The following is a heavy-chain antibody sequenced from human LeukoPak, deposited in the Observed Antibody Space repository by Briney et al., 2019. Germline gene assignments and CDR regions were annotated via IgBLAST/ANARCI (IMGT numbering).Heavy chain of an antibody. CDR2: ISGRGDGT. Sequence: GGSLRLSCAASVFTSSGYSMHGVRQAPGRGREDVAYISGRGDGTEYADSVKGRFTISRDNSKTAQDLQMGNLRTEDMAVYYCARQKGSGANWFDHWGQGTLVTVSS. D-gene: IGHD3-10*01. J-gene: IGHJ5*02. CDR3: ARQKGSGANWFDH. CDR1: VFTSSGYS. V-gene: IGHV3-64*02.